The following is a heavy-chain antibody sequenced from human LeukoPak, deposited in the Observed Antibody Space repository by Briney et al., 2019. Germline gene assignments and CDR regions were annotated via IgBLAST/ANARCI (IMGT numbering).Heavy chain of an antibody. D-gene: IGHD4-17*01. J-gene: IGHJ4*02. Sequence: SETLSLTCTVSGGSISSSSYYWGWIRQPPGKGLEWIGSIYYSGSTYYNPSLKSRVTISVDTSKNQFSLKLSSVTAADTAVYYCARQVAVTHHRVGRVYYFDYWGQGTLVTVSS. CDR3: ARQVAVTHHRVGRVYYFDY. V-gene: IGHV4-39*01. CDR2: IYYSGST. CDR1: GGSISSSSYY.